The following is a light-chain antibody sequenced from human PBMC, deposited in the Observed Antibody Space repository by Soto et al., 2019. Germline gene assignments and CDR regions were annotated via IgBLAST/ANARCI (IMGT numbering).Light chain of an antibody. V-gene: IGLV2-14*03. J-gene: IGLJ1*01. CDR1: SSDVGGYNY. Sequence: QSVLTQPASVSGSPGQSITISCTGTSSDVGGYNYVSWYQHHPGKAPKLLIYDASNRPSGVSNRFSGSKSDNTASLTISGLQPEDEADYYCSSYTTSNTRQIVFGTGTKVTVL. CDR2: DAS. CDR3: SSYTTSNTRQIV.